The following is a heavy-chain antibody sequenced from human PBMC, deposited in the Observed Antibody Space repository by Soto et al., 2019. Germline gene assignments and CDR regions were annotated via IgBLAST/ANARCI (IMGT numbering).Heavy chain of an antibody. CDR2: LLYNGYTQ. V-gene: IGHV3-30*04. D-gene: IGHD6-13*01. Sequence: QVQLVESGGCVVQPGRSLRLSCAASGFTYTNFGLHWVRQAPDKGLEWVAVLLYNGYTQYYADSVKGRFPISGDTSKNTLYLQMESLQPEDTAVYHWATAPNVGSWPCYCEYGGLGDLVAVSS. CDR1: GFTYTNFG. CDR3: ATAPNVGSWPCYCEY. J-gene: IGHJ4*02.